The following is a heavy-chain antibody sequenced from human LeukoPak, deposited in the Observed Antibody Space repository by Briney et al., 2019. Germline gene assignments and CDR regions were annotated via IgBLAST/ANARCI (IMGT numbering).Heavy chain of an antibody. CDR3: AGEYCSGDCRQGFDY. J-gene: IGHJ4*02. Sequence: GASVKVSCKASGYTFTDYYLHWVRQAPGQGLEWMGWINPNSGDTNQAQNFQGGVTLTRDTSISTAYMELSSLRSDDSAIYYCAGEYCSGDCRQGFDYWGQGTLVTVSS. D-gene: IGHD2-21*02. V-gene: IGHV1-2*02. CDR1: GYTFTDYY. CDR2: INPNSGDT.